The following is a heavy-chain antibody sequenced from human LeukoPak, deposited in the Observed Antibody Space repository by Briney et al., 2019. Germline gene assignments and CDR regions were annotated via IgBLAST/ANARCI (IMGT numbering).Heavy chain of an antibody. J-gene: IGHJ4*02. CDR1: GFSFSTYC. CDR2: ICPDGTVT. CDR3: VRDFRSADY. Sequence: TGGSLRLSCAASGFSFSTYCMHWVRQAPGKGPMWVSRICPDGTVTNYADSVKARFSISRDNARNTVYLQMNSLRAEDTAVCYCVRDFRSADYWGQGTLVTVSS. V-gene: IGHV3-74*01.